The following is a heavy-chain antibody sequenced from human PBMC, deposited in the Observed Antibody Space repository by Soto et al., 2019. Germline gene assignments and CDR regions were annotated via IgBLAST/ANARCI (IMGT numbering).Heavy chain of an antibody. CDR2: VYYSGST. J-gene: IGHJ4*02. CDR3: ARNTSTYFDS. V-gene: IGHV4-38-2*01. Sequence: SETLSLTCAFSCYSINNGDYWGWIRQAPGKGLEWIGSVYYSGSTHYEPSLRGRIAISVDTLKNQFSLRLPSVTAADTAMYFCARNTSTYFDSWGQGIPVTVSS. CDR1: CYSINNGDY.